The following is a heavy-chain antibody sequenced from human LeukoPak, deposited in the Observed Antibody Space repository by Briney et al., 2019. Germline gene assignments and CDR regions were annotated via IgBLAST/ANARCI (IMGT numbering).Heavy chain of an antibody. CDR3: ARGRAGGPDVFDM. V-gene: IGHV3-74*01. CDR1: GCTFTSYW. J-gene: IGHJ3*02. Sequence: PGGSLRLSFAVSGCTFTSYWMHWVRPVPGRRLLWVARLCNDDGSTNYAGSVRGRFTISRDSAKNPLYLQMITLRGEDTAMYYCARGRAGGPDVFDMWGQGTMVTVSS. D-gene: IGHD6-13*01. CDR2: LCNDDGST.